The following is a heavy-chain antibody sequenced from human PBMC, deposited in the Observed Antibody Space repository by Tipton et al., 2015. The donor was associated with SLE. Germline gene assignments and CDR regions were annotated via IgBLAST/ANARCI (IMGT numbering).Heavy chain of an antibody. CDR3: ARERGPFDGFDV. CDR2: INEDGNRI. V-gene: IGHV3-74*01. Sequence: SLRLSCVASGFTFSSYWMHWVRQAPGKGLVWVSRINEDGNRIDHADSVTGRFTFSRDDSMNTLYLQMNSLRAEDTAIYYCARERGPFDGFDVWGQGTMVTVSS. D-gene: IGHD1-26*01. CDR1: GFTFSSYW. J-gene: IGHJ3*01.